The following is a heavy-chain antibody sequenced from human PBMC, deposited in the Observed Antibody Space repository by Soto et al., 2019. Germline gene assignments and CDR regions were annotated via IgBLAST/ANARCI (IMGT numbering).Heavy chain of an antibody. CDR3: ATSVGIAPTGEDGMDV. V-gene: IGHV1-69*01. CDR2: IIPILTTP. D-gene: IGHD2-8*02. J-gene: IGHJ6*02. CDR1: GGTFSIYG. Sequence: SVKVYCKASGGTFSIYGFSWVRQDTGQGPEWIGGIIPILTTPNYAQKFHGRVTIVADESTTTVYMELSSLKSEDTAVYYCATSVGIAPTGEDGMDVWGQGTSVTVSS.